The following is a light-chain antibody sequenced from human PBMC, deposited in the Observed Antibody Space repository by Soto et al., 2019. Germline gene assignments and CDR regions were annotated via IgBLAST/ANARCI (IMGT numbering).Light chain of an antibody. CDR1: QTITTY. J-gene: IGKJ1*01. V-gene: IGKV1-39*01. CDR2: GAS. CDR3: QQSHSTPWT. Sequence: DIQMTQSPSSLSASVGDRVTITCRASQTITTYLNWYQQKPGKAPQLLIYGASTLQSGVPSRSTGSGSGTDCTLSISSLQPEDSATYHCQQSHSTPWTFGQGFKVEIK.